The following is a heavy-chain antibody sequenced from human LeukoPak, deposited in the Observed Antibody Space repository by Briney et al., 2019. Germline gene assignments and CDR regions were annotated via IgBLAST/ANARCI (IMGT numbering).Heavy chain of an antibody. CDR1: GGSISSSSCY. V-gene: IGHV4-39*07. J-gene: IGHJ5*02. D-gene: IGHD3-9*01. CDR3: ARDLRYFDWLSHSNWFDP. Sequence: SETLSLTCTVSGGSISSSSCYWGWIRQPPWKGLEWIGSIYYSGSTYYNPSLKSRVTISVDTSKNQFSLKLSSVTAADTAVYYCARDLRYFDWLSHSNWFDPWGQGTLVTVSS. CDR2: IYYSGST.